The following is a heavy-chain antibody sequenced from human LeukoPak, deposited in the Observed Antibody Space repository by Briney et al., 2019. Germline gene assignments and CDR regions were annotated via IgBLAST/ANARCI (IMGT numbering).Heavy chain of an antibody. CDR3: ARDQEGFDY. CDR2: IYPRDGST. CDR1: GYTFTSNY. V-gene: IGHV1-46*01. J-gene: IGHJ4*02. Sequence: ASVKVSCKASGYTFTSNYIHWVRQAPGQGLEWMGMIYPRDGSTSYAQKFQGRVAVTRDTSTSTVHMELSGLRSEDTAVYYCARDQEGFDYWGQGTLVTVSS.